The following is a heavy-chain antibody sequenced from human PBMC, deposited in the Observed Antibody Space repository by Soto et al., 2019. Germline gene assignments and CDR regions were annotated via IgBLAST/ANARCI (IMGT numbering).Heavy chain of an antibody. J-gene: IGHJ3*02. CDR2: IYPGDSDT. D-gene: IGHD6-6*01. CDR1: GYSLTSSW. CDR3: ASPRPARGGVWAFDI. V-gene: IGHV5-51*01. Sequence: GSLKTSWNGPGYSLTSSWIGWVRQMPGKGLGWRGIIYPGDSDTRYSPSFQGPVTNLADKSISTAYLQRISLKASETAMYYCASPRPARGGVWAFDIWGPGTMVTVSS.